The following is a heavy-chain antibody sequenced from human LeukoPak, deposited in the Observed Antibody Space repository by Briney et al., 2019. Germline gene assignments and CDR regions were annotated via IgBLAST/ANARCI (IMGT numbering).Heavy chain of an antibody. V-gene: IGHV4-59*01. D-gene: IGHD6-13*01. CDR1: GGSISSYY. Sequence: SETLSLTCTVSGGSISSYYWSWIRQPPGKGLEWIGYIYYSGSTNYNPSLKSRVTISVDTSKNQFSLKLSSVTAADTAVYYCARETIAAPAVWFDPWGQGTLVTVSS. CDR3: ARETIAAPAVWFDP. J-gene: IGHJ5*02. CDR2: IYYSGST.